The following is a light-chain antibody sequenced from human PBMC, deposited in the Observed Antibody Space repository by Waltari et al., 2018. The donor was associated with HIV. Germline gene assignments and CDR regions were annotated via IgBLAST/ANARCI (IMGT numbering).Light chain of an antibody. Sequence: DIQLTQSPSFLSASAGDRVTVTCRAGQGISTYLAWYQQKPGKAPKLLIYAASTLQTGVPSRFSGSGSGTEFTLTISSLQPEDVATYYCQQVNMPFTFGPGTKVDIK. CDR1: QGISTY. V-gene: IGKV1-9*01. J-gene: IGKJ3*01. CDR2: AAS. CDR3: QQVNMPFT.